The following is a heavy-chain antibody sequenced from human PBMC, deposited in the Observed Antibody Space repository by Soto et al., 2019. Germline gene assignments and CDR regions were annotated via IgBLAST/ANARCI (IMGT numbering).Heavy chain of an antibody. CDR2: INSGGNT. CDR1: GFDASVNY. CDR3: VRENYCYGMDV. Sequence: GGSLRLSCTASGFDASVNYMTWVRQAPGKGLECVSAINSGGNTFYADSVKGRFTISRDNSKNTLYLQMNSLRVEDTAMYYCVRENYCYGMDVWGTGTEVTVAS. J-gene: IGHJ6*04. V-gene: IGHV3-66*01.